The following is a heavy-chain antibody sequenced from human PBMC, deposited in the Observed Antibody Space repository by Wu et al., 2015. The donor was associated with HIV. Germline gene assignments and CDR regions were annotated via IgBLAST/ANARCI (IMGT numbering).Heavy chain of an antibody. CDR3: AGRXKGQLLRSGNV. CDR1: GGTLRRDA. Sequence: QVQLVQSGAEVKKPGSSVKVSCKASGGTLRRDAFRWLRQAPGQGLEWIGGIIPIFNTPNYAQKFQGRVTKSPTDDSRGLQWVHGKLSKALDYEDHGRVYCAGRXKGQLLRSGNVWGQ. CDR2: IIPIFNTP. D-gene: IGHD1-1*01. V-gene: IGHV1-69*05. J-gene: IGHJ6*02.